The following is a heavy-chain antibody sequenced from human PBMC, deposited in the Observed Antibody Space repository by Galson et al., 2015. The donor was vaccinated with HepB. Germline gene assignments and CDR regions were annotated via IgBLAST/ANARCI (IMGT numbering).Heavy chain of an antibody. Sequence: SVKVSCKASGYTFTSYDINWVRQATGQGLEWMGWMNPNSGNTGYAQKFQGRVTMTRNTSISTAYMKLSSVTAADTAVYYCASSDPRLAYCGGDCEQSSEGPGADYYYYMDVWGKGTTVTVSS. CDR3: ASSDPRLAYCGGDCEQSSEGPGADYYYYMDV. J-gene: IGHJ6*03. CDR1: GYTFTSYD. CDR2: MNPNSGNT. V-gene: IGHV1-8*01. D-gene: IGHD2-21*01.